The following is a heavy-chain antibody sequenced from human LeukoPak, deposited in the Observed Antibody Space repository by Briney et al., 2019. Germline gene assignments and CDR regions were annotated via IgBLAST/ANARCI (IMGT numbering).Heavy chain of an antibody. J-gene: IGHJ4*02. D-gene: IGHD3-3*01. CDR2: INHSGST. Sequence: PSETLSLTCTVSGYSISSGYYWSWIRQPPGKGLEWIGEINHSGSTNYNPSLKSRVTISVDTSKNQFSLKLSSVTAADTAVYYCARGLYVTYYDFWSGYTTPPYFDYWGQGTLVTVSS. CDR1: GYSISSGYY. V-gene: IGHV4-38-2*02. CDR3: ARGLYVTYYDFWSGYTTPPYFDY.